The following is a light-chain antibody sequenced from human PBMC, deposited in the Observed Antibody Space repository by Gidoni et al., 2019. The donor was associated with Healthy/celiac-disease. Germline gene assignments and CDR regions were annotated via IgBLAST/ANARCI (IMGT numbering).Light chain of an antibody. J-gene: IGKJ1*01. CDR1: QSVLYSSNNKNY. CDR3: QQYYSSPWT. V-gene: IGKV4-1*01. Sequence: DIVMTQSPDSLGVSLGARATINCKSSQSVLYSSNNKNYLAWYQQKPGQPPKLLIYWASTRESGVPDRLSGSGSGTDFTLTISSLQAEDVAVYYCQQYYSSPWTFGQGTKVEIK. CDR2: WAS.